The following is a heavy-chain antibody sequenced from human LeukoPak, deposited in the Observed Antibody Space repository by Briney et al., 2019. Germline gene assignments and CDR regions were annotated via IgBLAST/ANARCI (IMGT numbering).Heavy chain of an antibody. Sequence: PGESLKISCKASGYSFTSYWIGWVRQMPGKGLEWMGIIDPSDSGTRYTPSFQGQVTISVDKSLTTADLQWNSLKASDTAMYYCARQTAMGRSGDYWGQGTLVTVSS. CDR1: GYSFTSYW. D-gene: IGHD5-18*01. J-gene: IGHJ4*02. CDR2: IDPSDSGT. CDR3: ARQTAMGRSGDY. V-gene: IGHV5-51*01.